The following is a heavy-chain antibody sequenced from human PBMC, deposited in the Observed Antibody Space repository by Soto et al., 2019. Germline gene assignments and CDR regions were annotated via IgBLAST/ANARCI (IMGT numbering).Heavy chain of an antibody. CDR1: GFSLSTSGMG. CDR3: ADYSSTSSFDY. D-gene: IGHD6-13*01. CDR2: IYWDDDK. Sequence: QITLKESGPTLVKPTQTFTLACTFSGFSLSTSGMGVGWIRQPPGKALEWLALIYWDDDKRYGPSLKSRPTITKDTSKSHVVLTMTNMDPVDTATYHCADYSSTSSFDYWGQGTLVTVSS. V-gene: IGHV2-5*05. J-gene: IGHJ4*02.